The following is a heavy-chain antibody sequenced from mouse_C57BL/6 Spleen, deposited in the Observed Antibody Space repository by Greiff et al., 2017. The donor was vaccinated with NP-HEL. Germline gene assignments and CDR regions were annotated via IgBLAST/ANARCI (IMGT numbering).Heavy chain of an antibody. Sequence: EVQVVESAGGLVQPGRSMKLSCTASGFTFSDYYMAWVRQVPEKGLEWVANINYDGSSTYYLDSLKSRFIISRDNAKNILYLQMSSLKSEDTATYYCARGPYFDYWGQGTTLTVSS. J-gene: IGHJ2*01. CDR2: INYDGSST. V-gene: IGHV5-16*01. CDR3: ARGPYFDY. CDR1: GFTFSDYY.